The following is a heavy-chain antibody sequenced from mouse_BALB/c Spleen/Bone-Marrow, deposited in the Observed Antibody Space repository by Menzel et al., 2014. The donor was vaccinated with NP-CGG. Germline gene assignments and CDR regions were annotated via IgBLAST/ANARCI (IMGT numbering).Heavy chain of an antibody. D-gene: IGHD1-1*01. Sequence: DVMLVESGGGLVKPGGSLKLSCAASGFTFSDYYMYWVRQTPEKRLEWVATISDGGSYTYYPDSVKGRFTISRDNAKNNLYLQMSSLKSGDTAMYYCARGSSYFDYWGQGTTLTVSS. J-gene: IGHJ2*01. V-gene: IGHV5-4*02. CDR2: ISDGGSYT. CDR3: ARGSSYFDY. CDR1: GFTFSDYY.